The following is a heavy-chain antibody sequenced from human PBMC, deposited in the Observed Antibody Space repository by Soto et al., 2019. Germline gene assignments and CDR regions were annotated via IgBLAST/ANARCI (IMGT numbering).Heavy chain of an antibody. D-gene: IGHD5-18*01. Sequence: PSETLSLTCTVSGGSISSGGYYWSWIRQHPGKGLEWIGYIYYSGSTYYNPSLKSRVTISVDTSKNQFSLKLSSVTAADTAVYYCASAPVDTAMVAFDYWGQGTLVTVSS. CDR3: ASAPVDTAMVAFDY. J-gene: IGHJ4*02. CDR2: IYYSGST. CDR1: GGSISSGGYY. V-gene: IGHV4-31*03.